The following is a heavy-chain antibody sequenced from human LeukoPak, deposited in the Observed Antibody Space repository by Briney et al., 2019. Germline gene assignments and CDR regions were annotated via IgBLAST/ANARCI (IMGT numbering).Heavy chain of an antibody. V-gene: IGHV3-48*01. Sequence: SGGSLRLSCAASGFTFSSYSMNWVRQAPGKGLEWLSYISSSSGTIYYADSVKGRFTISRDNAKNSLYLQLNSLRAEDTAVYYCAKNYGSSYYYMDVWGKGTTVTISS. CDR3: AKNYGSSYYYMDV. J-gene: IGHJ6*03. CDR2: ISSSSGTI. D-gene: IGHD3-16*01. CDR1: GFTFSSYS.